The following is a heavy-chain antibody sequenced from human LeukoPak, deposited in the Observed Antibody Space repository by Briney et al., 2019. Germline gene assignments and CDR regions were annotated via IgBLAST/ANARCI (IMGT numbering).Heavy chain of an antibody. D-gene: IGHD5-24*01. CDR1: GFTFSNYA. Sequence: GGSLRLSCAASGFTFSNYAMNWVRQSPGKGLEWVSGVSGSGSYTYFADSVKGRFTISRDNAKNSLYLQMNSLRAEDTAVYYCARDRGEMATIGGYFDYWGQGTLVTVSS. J-gene: IGHJ4*02. CDR3: ARDRGEMATIGGYFDY. CDR2: VSGSGSYT. V-gene: IGHV3-21*04.